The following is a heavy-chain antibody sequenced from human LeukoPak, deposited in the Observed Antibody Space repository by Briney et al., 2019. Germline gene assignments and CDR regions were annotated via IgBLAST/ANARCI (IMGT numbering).Heavy chain of an antibody. V-gene: IGHV1-8*03. Sequence: EASVKVSCKASGYTFTSYGISWVRQAPGQGLEWMGWMNPNSGNTGYAQKFQGRVTITRNTSISTAYMELSSLRSEDTAVYYCARGAPQYYYDSSFVSFDIWGQGTMVTVSS. CDR1: GYTFTSYG. J-gene: IGHJ3*02. D-gene: IGHD3-22*01. CDR2: MNPNSGNT. CDR3: ARGAPQYYYDSSFVSFDI.